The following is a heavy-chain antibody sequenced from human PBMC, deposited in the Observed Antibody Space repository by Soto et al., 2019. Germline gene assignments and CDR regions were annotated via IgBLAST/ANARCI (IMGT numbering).Heavy chain of an antibody. J-gene: IGHJ1*01. CDR3: ARGIAVAGTSYFQH. V-gene: IGHV3-21*01. D-gene: IGHD6-19*01. CDR1: GFTFSSYS. CDR2: ISSSSSYI. Sequence: PGGSLRLSCAASGFTFSSYSMNWVRQAPGKGLEWVSSISSSSSYIYYADSVKGRFTISRDNAKNSLYLQMNSLRAEDTAVYYCARGIAVAGTSYFQHWGQGTLVNVSS.